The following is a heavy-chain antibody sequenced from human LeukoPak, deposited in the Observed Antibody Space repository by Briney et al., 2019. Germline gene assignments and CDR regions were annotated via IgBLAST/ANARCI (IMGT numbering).Heavy chain of an antibody. CDR3: ARGRRPRNACDI. D-gene: IGHD6-6*01. CDR2: INHSGST. V-gene: IGHV4-34*01. J-gene: IGHJ3*02. CDR1: GGSFSGYY. Sequence: SETLSLTCAVYGGSFSGYYWSWIRQPPGKGLEWIGEINHSGSTNYNPSLKSRVTISVDTSKNQFSLKLSSVTAADTAVYYCARGRRPRNACDIWGQGTMVTVSS.